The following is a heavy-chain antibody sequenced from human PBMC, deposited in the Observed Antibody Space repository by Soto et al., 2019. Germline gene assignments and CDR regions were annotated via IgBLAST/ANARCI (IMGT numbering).Heavy chain of an antibody. CDR3: ARYWDSYYYYRMDV. CDR2: ISSSSSYI. J-gene: IGHJ6*02. V-gene: IGHV3-21*04. Sequence: EVQLVESGGGLVKPGGSLRLSCAASGFTFSRYSMNWVRQAPGKGLEWVSSISSSSSYIYYADSVKGRFTISRDNAKNSPYLQMNSLRAEDTAVYYCARYWDSYYYYRMDVWGQGTTVTVSS. CDR1: GFTFSRYS. D-gene: IGHD2-15*01.